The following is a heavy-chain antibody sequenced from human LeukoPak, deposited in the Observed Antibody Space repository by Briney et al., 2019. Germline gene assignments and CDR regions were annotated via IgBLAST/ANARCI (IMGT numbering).Heavy chain of an antibody. CDR3: ARWHEDYYDSSGDAFDI. V-gene: IGHV4-59*01. D-gene: IGHD3-22*01. J-gene: IGHJ3*02. CDR1: GGSISSYY. Sequence: KPSETLSLTCTVSGGSISSYYWSWIRQPPGKGLEWIGYIYYSGSTNYNPSLKSRVTISVDTSKNQFSLKLSSVTAADTAVYYCARWHEDYYDSSGDAFDIWGQGTMVTVSS. CDR2: IYYSGST.